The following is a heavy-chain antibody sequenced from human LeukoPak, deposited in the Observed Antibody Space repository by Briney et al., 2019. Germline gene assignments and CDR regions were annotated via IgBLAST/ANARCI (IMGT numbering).Heavy chain of an antibody. D-gene: IGHD5-24*01. CDR3: ARSPPGSYNPDHFGY. Sequence: SETLSLTCTVSGGSISSGSYYWSWIRQPAGKGLEWIGRIYTSGSTNYNPSLKSRVAISVDTSKNQFSLKLSSVTAADTAVYYCARSPPGSYNPDHFGYWGQGTLVTVSS. V-gene: IGHV4-61*02. CDR1: GGSISSGSYY. J-gene: IGHJ4*02. CDR2: IYTSGST.